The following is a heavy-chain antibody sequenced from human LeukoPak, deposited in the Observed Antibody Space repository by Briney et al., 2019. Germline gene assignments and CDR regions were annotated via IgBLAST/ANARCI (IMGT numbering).Heavy chain of an antibody. Sequence: PSETLSLTCNVSGDSISGSDYYWGWIRQPPGKGLEWIANIWYSGSAYYNPSLQSRVTITVDTSKNQFSLNVKSVTAADSAVYYCLKHAGGIILTWGQGTRVTVS. J-gene: IGHJ5*02. V-gene: IGHV4-39*01. CDR3: LKHAGGIILT. D-gene: IGHD1-1*01. CDR1: GDSISGSDYY. CDR2: IWYSGSA.